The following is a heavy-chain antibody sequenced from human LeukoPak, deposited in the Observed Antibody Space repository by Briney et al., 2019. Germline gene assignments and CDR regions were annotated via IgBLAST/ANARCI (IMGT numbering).Heavy chain of an antibody. V-gene: IGHV4-39*01. Sequence: PSETLSLTCTVSGDSINSRSYYWGWIRQPPGKGLEWIGSIYYSGITYYNPSLKSRVTISVDTSENQFSLRLISVTAADTAVYYCARHFPHMDYSGWKQGWLDPWGQGTLVTVSS. D-gene: IGHD6-19*01. CDR1: GDSINSRSYY. CDR2: IYYSGIT. J-gene: IGHJ5*02. CDR3: ARHFPHMDYSGWKQGWLDP.